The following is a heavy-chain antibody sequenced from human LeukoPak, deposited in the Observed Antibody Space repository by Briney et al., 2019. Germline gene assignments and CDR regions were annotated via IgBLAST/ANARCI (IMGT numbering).Heavy chain of an antibody. V-gene: IGHV3-33*01. Sequence: GGSLRLSCAASGFTFSSYGMHWVRQAPGKGLEWVAVIWYDGSNKYYADSVKGRFTISRDNSKNTLYLQMNSLRAEDTAVYYCARDREDYYGSGSPLDYWGQGTLVTVSS. J-gene: IGHJ4*02. D-gene: IGHD3-10*01. CDR3: ARDREDYYGSGSPLDY. CDR2: IWYDGSNK. CDR1: GFTFSSYG.